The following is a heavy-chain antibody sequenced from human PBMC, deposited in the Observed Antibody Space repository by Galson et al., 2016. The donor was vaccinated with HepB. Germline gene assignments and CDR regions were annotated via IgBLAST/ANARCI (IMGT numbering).Heavy chain of an antibody. J-gene: IGHJ6*02. CDR1: GFTFSTYE. V-gene: IGHV3-48*03. CDR2: ISGSGSTI. CDR3: ARWGRYDLLTHYALDV. D-gene: IGHD3-9*01. Sequence: SLRLSCAASGFTFSTYELSWVRQAPGKGLEWVSYISGSGSTIYYADSVKGRFTISRDSAKKSLYLQMNSLRVEDTGIYYCARWGRYDLLTHYALDVWGQGTTVTVS.